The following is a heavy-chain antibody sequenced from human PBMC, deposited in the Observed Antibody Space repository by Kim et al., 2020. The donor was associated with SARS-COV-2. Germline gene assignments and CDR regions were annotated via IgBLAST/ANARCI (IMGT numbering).Heavy chain of an antibody. CDR1: GFTFSKHW. Sequence: GGSLRLSCAASGFTFSKHWMTWVRQAPGKGLEWLTNINPDAFMKAYVDSVKGRLTVSRDNAKNSLNLQMSSLRVEDTAVYYCARLVQYGNTSALDSWGQG. CDR2: INPDAFMK. D-gene: IGHD3-10*01. J-gene: IGHJ4*02. V-gene: IGHV3-7*01. CDR3: ARLVQYGNTSALDS.